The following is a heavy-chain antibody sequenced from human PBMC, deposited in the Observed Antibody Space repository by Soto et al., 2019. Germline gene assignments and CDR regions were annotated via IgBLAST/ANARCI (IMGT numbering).Heavy chain of an antibody. J-gene: IGHJ5*02. CDR2: FDPEDGET. CDR3: ATDRRYYDSSGYNWFDP. D-gene: IGHD3-22*01. V-gene: IGHV1-24*01. CDR1: GYTLTELS. Sequence: ASVKVSCKVSGYTLTELSMHWVRQAPGKGLEWMGGFDPEDGETIYAQKFQGRVTMTEDTSTDTAYMELSSLRSEDTAVYYCATDRRYYDSSGYNWFDPWGQGTLVTGSS.